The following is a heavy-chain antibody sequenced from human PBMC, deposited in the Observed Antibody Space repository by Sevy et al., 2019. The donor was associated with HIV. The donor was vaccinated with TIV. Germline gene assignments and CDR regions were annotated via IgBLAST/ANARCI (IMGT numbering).Heavy chain of an antibody. CDR1: GFTFDDYW. J-gene: IGHJ4*02. Sequence: GSLRLSCAASGFTFDDYWMQWVRQAPGQGLEWVANIRQDGNELYYADSVKGRFTISRDNAKESLLLQMTNLRVEDTAIYYCARRYFDLWGQGTLVTVSS. V-gene: IGHV3-7*01. CDR2: IRQDGNEL. CDR3: ARRYFDL.